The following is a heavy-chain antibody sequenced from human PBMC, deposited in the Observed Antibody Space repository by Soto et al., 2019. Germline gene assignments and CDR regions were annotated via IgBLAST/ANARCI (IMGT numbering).Heavy chain of an antibody. J-gene: IGHJ4*02. CDR2: IYYSGST. Sequence: SETLSLTCTVSGGSISSYYWSWIRQPPGKGLEWIGYIYYSGSTNYNPSLKSRVTISVDTSKNQFSLKLSSVTAADTAVYYCARAAYGSGSYYLDYRGQGTLVPVSS. D-gene: IGHD3-10*01. V-gene: IGHV4-59*01. CDR3: ARAAYGSGSYYLDY. CDR1: GGSISSYY.